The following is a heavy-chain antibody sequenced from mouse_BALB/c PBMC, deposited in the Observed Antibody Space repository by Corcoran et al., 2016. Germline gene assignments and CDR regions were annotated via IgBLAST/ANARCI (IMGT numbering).Heavy chain of an antibody. J-gene: IGHJ2*01. V-gene: IGHV14-3*02. CDR3: ARDSSGYDFDY. CDR1: GFNIKDTY. CDR2: IDPANGNT. D-gene: IGHD3-2*01. Sequence: EVQLQQSGAELVKPGASVKLSCTASGFNIKDTYMHWVKQRPEQGLEWIGRIDPANGNTKYDPKFQGKATITADTSSNTAYLQLSSLTSEDTAVYYCARDSSGYDFDYWGQGTALTVSS.